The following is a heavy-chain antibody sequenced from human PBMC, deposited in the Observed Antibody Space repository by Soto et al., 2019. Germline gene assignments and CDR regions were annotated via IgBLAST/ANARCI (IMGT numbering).Heavy chain of an antibody. CDR1: GYSFTSYW. D-gene: IGHD3-16*01. CDR3: ARLAYCDYVWWSLNSRPAARDV. Sequence: PGESRKISCKGSGYSFTSYWIGWVRQMPGKGLEWMGIIYPGDSDTRYSPSFQGQVTISADKSISTAYLQWSSLKASDTAMYYCARLAYCDYVWWSLNSRPAARDVWGQGTTVTVSS. V-gene: IGHV5-51*01. CDR2: IYPGDSDT. J-gene: IGHJ6*02.